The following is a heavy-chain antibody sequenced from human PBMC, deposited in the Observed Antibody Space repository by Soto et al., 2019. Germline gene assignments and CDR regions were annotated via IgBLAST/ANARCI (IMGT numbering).Heavy chain of an antibody. J-gene: IGHJ4*02. CDR1: GGSLSTNP. CDR3: ARRDSGGFFRFFDS. CDR2: TGSGTGPG. Sequence: RASVKVSCKTSGGSLSTNPISWVRQAPGQGLEWMGGTGSGTGPGNNAQKFQGRLTVTADKSTSTVYMELTNLSSEDTAVYYCARRDSGGFFRFFDSWGQGTLVTVSS. V-gene: IGHV1-69*06. D-gene: IGHD2-15*01.